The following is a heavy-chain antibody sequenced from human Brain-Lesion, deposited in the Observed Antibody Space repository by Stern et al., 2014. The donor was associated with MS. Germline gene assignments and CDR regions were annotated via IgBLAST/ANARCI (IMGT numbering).Heavy chain of an antibody. CDR3: AKDRQLWSSFSDY. V-gene: IGHV3-30*18. CDR2: ISYDGGDT. D-gene: IGHD2-21*01. J-gene: IGHJ4*02. Sequence: QLVQSGGGVVNPGRPLRLSCAAAGFTFSTFSMNWVRQAPGKGLEWVAFISYDGGDTYFEDSAKGSSTISRDISKNTLYLQMNRLRVEHTAVYHCAKDRQLWSSFSDYWGQGSLVTVSS. CDR1: GFTFSTFS.